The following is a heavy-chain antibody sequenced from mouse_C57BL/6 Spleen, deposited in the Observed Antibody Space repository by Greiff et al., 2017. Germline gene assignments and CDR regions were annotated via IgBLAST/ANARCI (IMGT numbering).Heavy chain of an antibody. V-gene: IGHV1-74*01. D-gene: IGHD3-1*01. J-gene: IGHJ2*01. CDR3: AIMRGYPEGENYFDY. CDR2: IHPSDSDT. Sequence: QVQLKQPGAELVKPGASVKVSCKASGYTFTSYWMHWVKQRPGQGLEWIGRIHPSDSDTNYNQKFKGKATLTVDKSSSTAYMQLSSLTSEDSAVXYCAIMRGYPEGENYFDYWGQGTTLTVSS. CDR1: GYTFTSYW.